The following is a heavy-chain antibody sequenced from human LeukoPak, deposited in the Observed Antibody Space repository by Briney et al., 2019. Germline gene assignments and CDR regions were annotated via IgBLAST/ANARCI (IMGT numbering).Heavy chain of an antibody. CDR1: GGSFSGYY. V-gene: IGHV4-34*01. J-gene: IGHJ4*02. CDR3: ARATPYYYDSSGYYYPTPDY. Sequence: SETLSLTCAVYGGSFSGYYWSWIRQPPGKGLEWIGEINHSGSTNYNPSLKSRVTISVDTSKNQFSLKLSSVTAADTAVYYCARATPYYYDSSGYYYPTPDYWGQGTLVTVSS. D-gene: IGHD3-22*01. CDR2: INHSGST.